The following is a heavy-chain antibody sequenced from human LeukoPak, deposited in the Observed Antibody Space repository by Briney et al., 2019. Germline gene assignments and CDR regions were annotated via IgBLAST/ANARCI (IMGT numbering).Heavy chain of an antibody. V-gene: IGHV1-46*01. CDR1: GYTFTSYY. D-gene: IGHD3-22*01. CDR3: ARVMYYYDTSTFDAFDI. J-gene: IGHJ3*02. CDR2: INPTGGST. Sequence: ASVKVSCKASGYTFTSYYMHWVRQAPGQGLEWMGLINPTGGSTGYAQKFQGRVTMTEDTSTDTAYMELSSLRSEDTAVYYCARVMYYYDTSTFDAFDIWGQGTMVTVSS.